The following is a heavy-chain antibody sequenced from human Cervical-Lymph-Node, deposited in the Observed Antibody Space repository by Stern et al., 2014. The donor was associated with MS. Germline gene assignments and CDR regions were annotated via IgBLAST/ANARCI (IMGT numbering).Heavy chain of an antibody. V-gene: IGHV1-69*06. Sequence: QVQLVQSGAEVKKPGSSVKVSCKASGGTFSSYAFNWVRQAPGQGPEWVGGIVPIIGTANYAQRFRDRVTITADNSIKTVYMEVSILRSEDTAVYYCARDQRHYGSGHYAFDIWGQGTMVTVSS. CDR2: IVPIIGTA. D-gene: IGHD3-10*01. CDR1: GGTFSSYA. CDR3: ARDQRHYGSGHYAFDI. J-gene: IGHJ3*02.